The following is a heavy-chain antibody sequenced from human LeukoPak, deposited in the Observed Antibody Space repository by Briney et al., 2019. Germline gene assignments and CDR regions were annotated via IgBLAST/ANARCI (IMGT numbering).Heavy chain of an antibody. CDR3: ATGYASGWTSDFDY. D-gene: IGHD6-19*01. CDR2: VYYDGRT. Sequence: SETLSLTCTVSGYSISSGYFWDWIRQPPGKGLEWIGTVYYDGRTYYNPSVKSRATLSKDTSDNRFSLDLRSVTASDTAVYYCATGYASGWTSDFDYWGQGILVTASP. CDR1: GYSISSGYF. J-gene: IGHJ4*02. V-gene: IGHV4-38-2*02.